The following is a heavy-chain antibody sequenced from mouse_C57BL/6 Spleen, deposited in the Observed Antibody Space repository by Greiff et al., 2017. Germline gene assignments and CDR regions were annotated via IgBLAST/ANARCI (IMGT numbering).Heavy chain of an antibody. Sequence: VKLQESGPELVKPGASVKISCKASGYAFSSSWMNWVKQRPGKGLEWIGRIYPGDGDTNYNGKFKGKATLTAANSSSTAYMQRRSLASEVSAVCVCTRGAPLYSRYFDVWGTGTTVTVSS. CDR3: TRGAPLYSRYFDV. CDR1: GYAFSSSW. CDR2: IYPGDGDT. J-gene: IGHJ1*03. D-gene: IGHD2-1*01. V-gene: IGHV1-82*01.